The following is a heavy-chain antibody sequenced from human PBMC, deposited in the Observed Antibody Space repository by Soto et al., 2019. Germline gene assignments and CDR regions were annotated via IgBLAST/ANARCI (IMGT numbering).Heavy chain of an antibody. CDR2: MNPGSGDT. D-gene: IGHD5-18*01. CDR3: ARMESFGSLNWFDP. J-gene: IGHJ5*02. CDR1: GYTFTNND. V-gene: IGHV1-8*02. Sequence: QVQLVQSGAEVKQPGASVKVSCKASGYTFTNNDVSWVRQANGQGLEWMGWMNPGSGDTGYAQKFQGRVTMTRDISIATAYMELNSLTSEDTAIYYCARMESFGSLNWFDPWGQGTLVTVSS.